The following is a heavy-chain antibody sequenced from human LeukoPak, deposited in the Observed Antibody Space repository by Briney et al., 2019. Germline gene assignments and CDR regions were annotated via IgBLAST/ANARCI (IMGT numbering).Heavy chain of an antibody. V-gene: IGHV4-59*01. D-gene: IGHD1-26*01. CDR1: GGSISSYY. J-gene: IGHJ4*02. CDR3: AREKNGGSYSAFDY. Sequence: SETLSLTCTVSGGSISSYYWSWIRQPPGKGLEWIGYIYYSGSTNYNPSLKSRVTISVDTSKNQFSLKLSSVTAADTAVYYCAREKNGGSYSAFDYWGQVTLVTVSS. CDR2: IYYSGST.